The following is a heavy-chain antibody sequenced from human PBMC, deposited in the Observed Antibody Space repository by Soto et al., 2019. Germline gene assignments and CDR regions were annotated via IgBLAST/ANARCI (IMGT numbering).Heavy chain of an antibody. CDR3: ARGASRSYYYDSSGPAHDY. J-gene: IGHJ4*02. D-gene: IGHD3-22*01. CDR1: GGSISSYY. V-gene: IGHV4-59*01. Sequence: SETLSLTCTVSGGSISSYYWSWIRQPPGKGLEWIGYIYYSGSTNYNPSLKSRVTISVDTSKNQFSLKLSSVTAADTAVYYCARGASRSYYYDSSGPAHDYWGQGTLVTVSS. CDR2: IYYSGST.